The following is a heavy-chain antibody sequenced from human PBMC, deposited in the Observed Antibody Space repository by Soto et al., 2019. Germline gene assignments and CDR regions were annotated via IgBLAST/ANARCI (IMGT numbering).Heavy chain of an antibody. CDR3: ARSYYGSGSYWFYGMDV. V-gene: IGHV1-69*06. J-gene: IGHJ6*02. CDR1: GGTFGNSA. Sequence: QVQLVQSGAEVKKPGSSVKVSCKASGGTFGNSAISWVRQAPGQGLEWMGGIIPSFATGNSAPEFQGRLTIPANKSTTTAYMELSSLRSEDTAVYYCARSYYGSGSYWFYGMDVWCQGTTVTVSS. CDR2: IIPSFATG. D-gene: IGHD3-10*01.